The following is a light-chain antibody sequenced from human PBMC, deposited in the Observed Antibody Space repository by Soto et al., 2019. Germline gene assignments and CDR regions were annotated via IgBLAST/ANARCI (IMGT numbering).Light chain of an antibody. V-gene: IGLV2-14*01. J-gene: IGLJ1*01. CDR3: SSYTTSTTLYV. CDR1: SGDVGGYNY. CDR2: EDT. Sequence: QSALTQPASVSGSPGQSITISCTGTSGDVGGYNYVSWYQQHPGKAPKLMIYEDTNRPSGVSNRFSGSKSGNTASLTISGLQAEDEADYYCSSYTTSTTLYVFGTGTKLTVL.